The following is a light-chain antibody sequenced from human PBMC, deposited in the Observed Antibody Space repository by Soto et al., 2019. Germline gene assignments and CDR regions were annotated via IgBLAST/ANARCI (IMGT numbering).Light chain of an antibody. Sequence: EIVLTQSPGTLSLSPGERVTLSCRASQSVSSNYLAWYQQEHGQXHRLLIFGASTRAAGFPDRFSGSGSGTDLTITISRLEPEDCEVYYCQQYGSSPRTFGQGTKVDIK. CDR3: QQYGSSPRT. V-gene: IGKV3-20*01. CDR1: QSVSSNY. CDR2: GAS. J-gene: IGKJ1*01.